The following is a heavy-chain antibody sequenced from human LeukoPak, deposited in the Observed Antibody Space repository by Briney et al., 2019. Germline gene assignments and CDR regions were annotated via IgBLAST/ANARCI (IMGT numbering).Heavy chain of an antibody. J-gene: IGHJ4*02. CDR1: GFTFKDNV. V-gene: IGHV3-9*01. CDR2: ISWNGDNI. Sequence: PGGSLRLSCAASGFTFKDNVLHWVRQAPGKGLEWVSGISWNGDNIGYADFVKGRFTISRDNAKNSLYLQMNSLRAEDTAVYYCARVSVLGGFDYWGQGTLVTVSS. CDR3: ARVSVLGGFDY. D-gene: IGHD2-15*01.